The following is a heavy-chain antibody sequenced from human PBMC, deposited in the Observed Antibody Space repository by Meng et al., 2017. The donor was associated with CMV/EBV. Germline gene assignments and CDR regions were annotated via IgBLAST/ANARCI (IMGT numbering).Heavy chain of an antibody. CDR3: GKDRGHRLDY. CDR1: GFSFNYYG. Sequence: GGLLRPSCAASGFSFNYYGMHWVRQAPDKGLEWVAFIRYDGSNKYYADSVKGRFTISRDNSKNTLYLQMNSLRAEDTAVYYCGKDRGHRLDYWGQGTLVTVSS. J-gene: IGHJ4*02. CDR2: IRYDGSNK. D-gene: IGHD1-14*01. V-gene: IGHV3-30*02.